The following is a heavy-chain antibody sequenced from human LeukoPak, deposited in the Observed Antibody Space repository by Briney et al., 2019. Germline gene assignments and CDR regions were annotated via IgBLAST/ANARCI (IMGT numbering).Heavy chain of an antibody. CDR3: AVTYGSGSYYHNLGYYYMDV. V-gene: IGHV1-2*02. CDR2: INPNSGGT. Sequence: ASVMVSCKASGYTFTGYYMHWVRQAPGQGLEWMGWINPNSGGTNYAQKFQGRVTMTRDTSISTAYMELSRLRSDDTAVYYCAVTYGSGSYYHNLGYYYMDVWGKGTTVTISS. D-gene: IGHD3-10*01. CDR1: GYTFTGYY. J-gene: IGHJ6*03.